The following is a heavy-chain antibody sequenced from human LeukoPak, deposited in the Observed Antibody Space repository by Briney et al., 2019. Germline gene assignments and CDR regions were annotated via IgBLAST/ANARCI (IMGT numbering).Heavy chain of an antibody. V-gene: IGHV4-59*01. CDR3: ARLGIWFGELRNYYYYMDV. J-gene: IGHJ6*03. Sequence: SETLSLTCTISGGSISSYYWSWIRQPPGKGLEWIGYIYYSGSTNYNPSLKSRVTISVDTSKNQFSLKLSSVTAADTAVYYCARLGIWFGELRNYYYYMDVWGKGTTVTVSS. CDR2: IYYSGST. D-gene: IGHD3-10*01. CDR1: GGSISSYY.